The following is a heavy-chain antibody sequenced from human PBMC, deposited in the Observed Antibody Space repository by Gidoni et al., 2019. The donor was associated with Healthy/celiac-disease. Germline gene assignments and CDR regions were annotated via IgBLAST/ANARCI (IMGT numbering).Heavy chain of an antibody. CDR1: GGSFSGYY. V-gene: IGHV4-34*01. Sequence: QVQLQQWGAGRLKPSETLSLTCAVDGGSFSGYYWSWIRQPPGKGLEWIGEINHSGSTNYNPSLKSRVTISVDTSKNQFSLKLSSVTAANTAVYCCARSKADHFDYWGQGTLVTVSS. J-gene: IGHJ4*02. CDR2: INHSGST. CDR3: ARSKADHFDY.